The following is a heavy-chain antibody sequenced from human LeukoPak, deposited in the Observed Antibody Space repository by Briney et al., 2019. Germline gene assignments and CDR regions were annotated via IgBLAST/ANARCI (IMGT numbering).Heavy chain of an antibody. CDR3: ARWSGSRHSVDY. J-gene: IGHJ4*02. D-gene: IGHD1-26*01. CDR2: IKQDGSEK. Sequence: GGSLRLSCAASGFTFTSYWMTWVRQAPLKELEWVANIKQDGSEKHSVDSVKGRFTISRDNAKNSLYLQMNSLRAEDTAMYYCARWSGSRHSVDYWGRGTLVTVSS. V-gene: IGHV3-7*04. CDR1: GFTFTSYW.